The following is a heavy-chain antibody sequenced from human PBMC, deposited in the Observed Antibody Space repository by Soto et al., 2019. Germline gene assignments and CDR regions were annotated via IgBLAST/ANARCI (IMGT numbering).Heavy chain of an antibody. CDR2: IIPILGIA. Sequence: SVKVSCKASGGTFSSYTISWVRQAPGQGLEWMGRIIPILGIANYAQKFQGRVTITADKSTSTAYMELSSLRSEDTAVYYCARDYGDAVTYFDYWGQGTLVTVSS. J-gene: IGHJ4*02. D-gene: IGHD4-17*01. CDR1: GGTFSSYT. CDR3: ARDYGDAVTYFDY. V-gene: IGHV1-69*04.